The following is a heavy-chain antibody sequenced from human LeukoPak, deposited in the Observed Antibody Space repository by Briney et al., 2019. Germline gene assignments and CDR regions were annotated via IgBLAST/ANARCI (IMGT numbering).Heavy chain of an antibody. V-gene: IGHV4-59*01. CDR1: GVSISSYY. CDR2: IYYSGST. J-gene: IGHJ3*02. CDR3: ASGEAVAGIGAFDI. Sequence: SETLSLTCTVSGVSISSYYWSWIRQPPGKGLEWIGYIYYSGSTNYNPSLKSRVTISVDTSKNQFSLKLSSVTAADTAVYYCASGEAVAGIGAFDIWGQGTMVTVSS. D-gene: IGHD6-19*01.